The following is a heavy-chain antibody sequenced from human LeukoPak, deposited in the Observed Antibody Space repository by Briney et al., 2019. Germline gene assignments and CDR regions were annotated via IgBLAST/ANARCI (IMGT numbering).Heavy chain of an antibody. CDR1: GGSISSYY. V-gene: IGHV4-4*07. Sequence: PSETLSLTCTVSGGSISSYYWSWIRQPAGKGLEWIGRIYTSGSTNYNPSLKSRVTMSVDTSKNQFSLKLSSVTAADTAVYYCAREGPIYSSRRGDFDYWGQGTLVTVSS. J-gene: IGHJ4*02. CDR3: AREGPIYSSRRGDFDY. CDR2: IYTSGST. D-gene: IGHD6-13*01.